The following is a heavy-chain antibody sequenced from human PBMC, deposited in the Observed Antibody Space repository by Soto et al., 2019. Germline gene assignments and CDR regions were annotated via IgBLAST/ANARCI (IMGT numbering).Heavy chain of an antibody. CDR3: ARQPSRPWAGDD. CDR1: GASLSSPTFY. V-gene: IGHV4-39*01. Sequence: QFQLQESGPGLVKPSETLSLTCTVSGASLSSPTFYWGWIRQSPEKGLEWIGCIYYSGTTHYNPSLKGRVTLSVDKSNMQFSLKLTTVAAADTCVYYCARQPSRPWAGDDWGEGTLVTVSS. J-gene: IGHJ4*02. D-gene: IGHD2-2*01. CDR2: IYYSGTT.